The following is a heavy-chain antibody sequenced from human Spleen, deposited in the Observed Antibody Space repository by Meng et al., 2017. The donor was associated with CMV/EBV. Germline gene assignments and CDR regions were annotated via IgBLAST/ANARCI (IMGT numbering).Heavy chain of an antibody. J-gene: IGHJ4*02. V-gene: IGHV5-51*01. CDR3: ARQYYYDSSGYFDY. CDR2: IYPGDSDT. CDR1: GYSFPSYW. Sequence: GSGYSFPSYWIGWVRQMPGKGLEWMGIIYPGDSDTRYSPSFQGQVTISADKSISTAYLQWSSLKASDTAMYYCARQYYYDSSGYFDYWGQGTLVTVSS. D-gene: IGHD3-22*01.